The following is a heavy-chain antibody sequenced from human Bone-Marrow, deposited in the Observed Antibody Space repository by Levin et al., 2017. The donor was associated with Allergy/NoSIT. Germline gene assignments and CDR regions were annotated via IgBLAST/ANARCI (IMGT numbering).Heavy chain of an antibody. CDR2: VSATSGSI. CDR1: EFTFSSYA. CDR3: AKDRGFNYGYGFDS. D-gene: IGHD5-18*01. J-gene: IGHJ5*01. V-gene: IGHV3-23*01. Sequence: ETLSLTCAASEFTFSSYAMTWVRQAPGKGLEWVATVSATSGSIYYAHSVKGRFSISRDNSRDTLYLLMNSLRAEDTAKYYCAKDRGFNYGYGFDSWGQGILVTVSS.